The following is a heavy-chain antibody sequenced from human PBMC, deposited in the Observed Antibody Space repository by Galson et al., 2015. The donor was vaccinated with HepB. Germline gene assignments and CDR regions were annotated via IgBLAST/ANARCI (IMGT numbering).Heavy chain of an antibody. CDR3: ARDPKYNSGS. CDR1: GFIFSNYW. J-gene: IGHJ4*02. CDR2: IKQDGSEK. V-gene: IGHV3-7*01. D-gene: IGHD6-19*01. Sequence: SLRLSCAASGFIFSNYWMTWVRQSPEKGLQWVANIKQDGSEKYYVDSVKGRFTIFRDNAKNSLYLLMTNLRADDTAVYYCARDPKYNSGSWGQGTLVTVSS.